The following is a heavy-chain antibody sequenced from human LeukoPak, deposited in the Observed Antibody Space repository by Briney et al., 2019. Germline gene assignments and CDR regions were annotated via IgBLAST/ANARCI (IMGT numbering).Heavy chain of an antibody. J-gene: IGHJ4*02. Sequence: ASVKVSCKASGGTFSSYAINWVRQATGQGLEWMGWMNPNSGNTGYAQKFQGRVTITRNTSISTAYMELSSLRSEDTAVYYCARGQWVGATLYYFDYWGQGTLVTVSS. CDR1: GGTFSSYA. D-gene: IGHD1-26*01. V-gene: IGHV1-8*03. CDR3: ARGQWVGATLYYFDY. CDR2: MNPNSGNT.